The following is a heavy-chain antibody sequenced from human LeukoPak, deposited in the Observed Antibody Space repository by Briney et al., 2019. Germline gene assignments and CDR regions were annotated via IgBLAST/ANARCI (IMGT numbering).Heavy chain of an antibody. CDR1: GFIFSNYA. CDR2: IDNGGNT. CDR3: AKSRGSGTYCFGC. V-gene: IGHV3-23*01. J-gene: IGHJ4*02. Sequence: PGGSLRLSCAASGFIFSNYAMSWVRQAPGKGLEWVSTIDNGGNTYCPDSLKGRFTISRDNSKNTLYLQMNSLRAEDTATYYCAKSRGSGTYCFGCWGQGTLVTVSS. D-gene: IGHD3-10*01.